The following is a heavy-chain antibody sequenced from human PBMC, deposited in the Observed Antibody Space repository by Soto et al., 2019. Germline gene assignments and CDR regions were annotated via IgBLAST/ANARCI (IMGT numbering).Heavy chain of an antibody. CDR3: VRRSTVSYYAVDV. D-gene: IGHD4-17*01. Sequence: WGSLRLSCAGSGFSFLSYEIHFVGQSPGKGLEWVTFTSYDGSINYYADSVKGRFTMSRDNSKNLLYLQMNSLRTEDTAVYYCVRRSTVSYYAVDVWGQGTTVTVSS. V-gene: IGHV3-30*04. J-gene: IGHJ6*02. CDR1: GFSFLSYE. CDR2: TSYDGSIN.